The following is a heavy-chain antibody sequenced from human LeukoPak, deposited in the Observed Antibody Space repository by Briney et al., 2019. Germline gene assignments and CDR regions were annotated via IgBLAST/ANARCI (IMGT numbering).Heavy chain of an antibody. D-gene: IGHD2-2*02. CDR2: IYPGVSDT. V-gene: IGHV5-51*01. CDR3: ARNGCSSTSCYTSYLDAFDI. Sequence: GESLKISCKGSGYSFTSYWIGWVRQMPGKGLEWMGIIYPGVSDTRYSPSFQGQVTISADKSISTAYLQWSSLKASDTAMYYCARNGCSSTSCYTSYLDAFDIWGQGTMVTVSS. CDR1: GYSFTSYW. J-gene: IGHJ3*02.